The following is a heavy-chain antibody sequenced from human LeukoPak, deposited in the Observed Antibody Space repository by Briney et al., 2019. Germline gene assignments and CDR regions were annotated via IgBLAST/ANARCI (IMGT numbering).Heavy chain of an antibody. CDR2: IYYSGST. V-gene: IGHV4-59*01. CDR1: GGSISSYY. CDR3: ARAYFRGDYYDSSGYWGSAFDI. Sequence: SETLSLTCTVSGGSISSYYWSWIRQPPGKGLEWIGYIYYSGSTNYNPSLKSRVTISVDTSKNQFSLKLSSVTAADTAVYYCARAYFRGDYYDSSGYWGSAFDIWGQGTMVTVSS. J-gene: IGHJ3*02. D-gene: IGHD3-22*01.